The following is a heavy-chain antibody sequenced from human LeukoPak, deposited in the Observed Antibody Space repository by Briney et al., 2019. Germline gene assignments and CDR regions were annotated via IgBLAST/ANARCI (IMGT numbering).Heavy chain of an antibody. D-gene: IGHD6-19*01. CDR1: GGSFSGYY. CDR2: INHSGST. CDR3: ARDSSGWYSDY. J-gene: IGHJ4*02. Sequence: ASETLSLTCAVYGGSFSGYYWSWIRQPPGKGLEWIGEINHSGSTNYNPSLKSRVTISVDTSKNQFSLQLNSVTPEDTAVYYCARDSSGWYSDYWGQGTLVTVSS. V-gene: IGHV4-34*01.